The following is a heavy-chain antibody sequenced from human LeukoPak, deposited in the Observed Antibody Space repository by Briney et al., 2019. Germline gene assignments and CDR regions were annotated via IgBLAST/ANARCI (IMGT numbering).Heavy chain of an antibody. CDR2: INPSFNPGVDVT. V-gene: IGHV1-46*01. CDR1: GYTFSSYH. J-gene: IGHJ4*02. D-gene: IGHD1-26*01. Sequence: ASVKVSCKASGYTFSSYHIHWVRQAPGQGLEWMVKINPSFNPGVDVTSYAQKFQGRVTMTRDTSTNTVYMELSSLRSEDTAVYYCARAWESIAGYYFDYWGQGTLVTVSS. CDR3: ARAWESIAGYYFDY.